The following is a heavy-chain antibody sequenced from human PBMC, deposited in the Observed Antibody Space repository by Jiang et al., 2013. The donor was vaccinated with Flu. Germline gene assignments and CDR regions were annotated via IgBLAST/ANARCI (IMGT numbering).Heavy chain of an antibody. J-gene: IGHJ3*02. CDR3: ARGQTGIVGATLSDAFDI. D-gene: IGHD1-26*01. Sequence: GAEVKKPGASVKVSCKASGYTFTSYAMHWVRQAPGQRLEWMGWINAGNGNTKYSQKFQGRVTITRDTSASTACMELSSLRSEDTAVYYCARGQTGIVGATLSDAFDIWGQGTMVTVSS. CDR1: GYTFTSYA. V-gene: IGHV1-3*01. CDR2: INAGNGNT.